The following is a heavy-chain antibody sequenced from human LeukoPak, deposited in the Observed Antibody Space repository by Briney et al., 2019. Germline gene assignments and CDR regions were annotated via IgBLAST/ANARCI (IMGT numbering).Heavy chain of an antibody. CDR1: GGSISSGGYY. V-gene: IGHV4-31*03. CDR3: ARGVVKPNYFDY. Sequence: SETLSLTCTVSGGSISSGGYYWSWIRQHPGKGLEWIEYIYYSGSTYYNPSLKSRVTISVDTSKNQFSLKLSSVTAADTAVYYCARGVVKPNYFDYWGQGTLVTVSS. J-gene: IGHJ4*02. D-gene: IGHD3-3*01. CDR2: IYYSGST.